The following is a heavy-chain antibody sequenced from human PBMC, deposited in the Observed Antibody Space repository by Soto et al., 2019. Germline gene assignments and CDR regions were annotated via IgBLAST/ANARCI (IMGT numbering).Heavy chain of an antibody. CDR2: INAGNGNT. J-gene: IGHJ4*02. Sequence: QVQLVQSGAEVKKPGASVKVSCKASGYTFTSYAMHWVRQAPGQRLEWMGWINAGNGNTKYSQKFQGRVTITRDTSASTAYMELSSLRSEDTAVYYSARGLGLYYFDYWGQVTLVTVSS. D-gene: IGHD1-26*01. CDR3: ARGLGLYYFDY. CDR1: GYTFTSYA. V-gene: IGHV1-3*01.